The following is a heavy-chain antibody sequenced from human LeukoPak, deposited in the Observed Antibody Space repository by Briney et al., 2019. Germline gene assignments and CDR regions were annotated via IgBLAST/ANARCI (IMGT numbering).Heavy chain of an antibody. CDR2: IYYSGST. Sequence: SETLSLTCTVSGGSISSYYWNWIRQSPGKGLEWIGFIYYSGSTNYNPSLKSRVTISVDTSKNQFSLKLSSVTAADTAVYYCARGRSPGLSTWGQGTLVTVSS. V-gene: IGHV4-59*12. CDR3: ARGRSPGLST. D-gene: IGHD3-3*02. CDR1: GGSISSYY. J-gene: IGHJ5*02.